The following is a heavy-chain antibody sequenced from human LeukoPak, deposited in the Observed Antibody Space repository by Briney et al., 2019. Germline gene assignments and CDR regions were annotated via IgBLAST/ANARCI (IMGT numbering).Heavy chain of an antibody. CDR1: GFTFSTYA. Sequence: GGSLRLSCAASGFTFSTYAMHWVRQAPGKGLEYVSAISYNGGGTYYANSVKGRFTISRDNSKNTLFLQMDSLRAEDMAMYYCATSRYCSTTTCYTSPNWFDPWGQGTLVTVSS. CDR2: ISYNGGGT. CDR3: ATSRYCSTTTCYTSPNWFDP. D-gene: IGHD2-2*02. J-gene: IGHJ5*02. V-gene: IGHV3-64*01.